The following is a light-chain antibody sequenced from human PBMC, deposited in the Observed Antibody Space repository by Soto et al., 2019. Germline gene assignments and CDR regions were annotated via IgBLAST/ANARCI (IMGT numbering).Light chain of an antibody. J-gene: IGLJ2*01. CDR3: NSYAATKTVL. CDR2: EVS. CDR1: SSDIGGYNY. Sequence: QAVVTQPPSASGSPGQSVTISCTGSSSDIGGYNYVSWYQQRPGEVPKLIIYEVSERPSGVPGRFSGSRSGNTASLTVSGLQPEDEADYYCNSYAATKTVLFGGGTKLTVL. V-gene: IGLV2-8*01.